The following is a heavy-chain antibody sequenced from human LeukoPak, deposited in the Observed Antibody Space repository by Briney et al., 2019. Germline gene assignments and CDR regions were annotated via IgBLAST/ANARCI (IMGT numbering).Heavy chain of an antibody. D-gene: IGHD3-22*01. Sequence: PGGSLQIPCKGSGYNFTSYWIGWVRQLPGKGLEWMGIIYPGDSDTRYSPSFQGQVTISADKSISTAYLQWSSLKASDTAMYYCARHGPMYYYDSSGYCDYWGQGTLVTVSS. CDR1: GYNFTSYW. V-gene: IGHV5-51*01. CDR3: ARHGPMYYYDSSGYCDY. CDR2: IYPGDSDT. J-gene: IGHJ4*02.